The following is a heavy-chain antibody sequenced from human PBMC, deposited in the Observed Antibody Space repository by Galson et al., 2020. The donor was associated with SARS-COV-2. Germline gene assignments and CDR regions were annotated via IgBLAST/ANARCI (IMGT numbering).Heavy chain of an antibody. Sequence: ESGPTLGIPTPTFTMTCTFSGFPLSTTGMCARWIRQPPGKALEWLSRLDRDDDKYYSKSQKTRPTIPKHTSKNQVVLTRTNIDPVDTATYYCARCCGYSGYWFLGGGMDVWGQGTTVTVSS. D-gene: IGHD6-13*01. CDR2: LDRDDDK. J-gene: IGHJ6*02. V-gene: IGHV2-70*11. CDR3: ARCCGYSGYWFLGGGMDV. CDR1: GFPLSTTGMC.